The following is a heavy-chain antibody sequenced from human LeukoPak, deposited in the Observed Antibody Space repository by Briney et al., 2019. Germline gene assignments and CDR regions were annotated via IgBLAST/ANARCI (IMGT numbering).Heavy chain of an antibody. D-gene: IGHD4-17*01. Sequence: SETLSLTCAVYGGSFSGYYWSWIRQPPGKGLEWIGEINHSGSTNYNPSLKSRVTISVDTSKNQFSLKLSSVTAADTAVYYCARAGPTVTTYYYYYYYMDVWGKGTTVTVSS. CDR3: ARAGPTVTTYYYYYYYMDV. V-gene: IGHV4-34*01. J-gene: IGHJ6*03. CDR2: INHSGST. CDR1: GGSFSGYY.